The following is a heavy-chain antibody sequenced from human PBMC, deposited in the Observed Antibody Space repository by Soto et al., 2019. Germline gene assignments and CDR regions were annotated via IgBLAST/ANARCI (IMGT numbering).Heavy chain of an antibody. CDR1: GYSFTKYW. Sequence: PGESLKISCKGSGYSFTKYWIGWVRQMPGKGLEWMAIIYPDESDTRYSPSFQGQVTISADKSISTAYLQMNSLRPEDTAVYHCAKDLRGYSYGFHNYYAMDVWGQGTTVTVSS. J-gene: IGHJ6*02. D-gene: IGHD5-18*01. V-gene: IGHV5-51*01. CDR3: AKDLRGYSYGFHNYYAMDV. CDR2: IYPDESDT.